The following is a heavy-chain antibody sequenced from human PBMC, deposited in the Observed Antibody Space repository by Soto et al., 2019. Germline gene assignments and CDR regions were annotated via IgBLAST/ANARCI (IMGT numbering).Heavy chain of an antibody. CDR3: ATGYCSSTSCYGDY. D-gene: IGHD2-2*01. V-gene: IGHV1-69*13. CDR1: GGTFSSYA. Sequence: SVKVSCKASGGTFSSYAISWVRQAPGQGLEWMGGIIPIFGTANYAQKFQGRVTMTADESTSTAYMELSSLRSEDTAVYYCATGYCSSTSCYGDYWGQGTLVTVSS. J-gene: IGHJ4*02. CDR2: IIPIFGTA.